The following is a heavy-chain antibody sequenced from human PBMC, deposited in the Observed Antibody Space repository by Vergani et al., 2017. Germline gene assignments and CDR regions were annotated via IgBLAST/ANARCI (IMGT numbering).Heavy chain of an antibody. Sequence: QVQLQESGPGLVKPSETLSLTCTVSGGSVSSGSYYWSWIRQPPGKGLEWIGYIYYSGSTNYNPSLKSRVTISVDTSKNQFSLKLSSGTAADTAVYYCARDQVYYGSGSFNWFDPWGQGTLVTVSS. CDR3: ARDQVYYGSGSFNWFDP. J-gene: IGHJ5*02. V-gene: IGHV4-61*01. CDR1: GGSVSSGSYY. D-gene: IGHD3-10*01. CDR2: IYYSGST.